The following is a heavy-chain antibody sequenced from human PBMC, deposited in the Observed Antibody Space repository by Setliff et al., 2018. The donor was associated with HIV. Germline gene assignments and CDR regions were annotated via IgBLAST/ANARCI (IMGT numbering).Heavy chain of an antibody. D-gene: IGHD3-10*01. Sequence: KPSETLSLTCTVSGDSVSRYSWNWIRQPPGKGLEWIGYVYANGETNYNPSLKSRVTMSADTSRNQFSLSLNSATAADTAVYFCARRKLQDSTITTSNWFDSWGQGILVTAPQ. CDR3: ARRKLQDSTITTSNWFDS. V-gene: IGHV4-4*09. CDR2: VYANGET. CDR1: GDSVSRYS. J-gene: IGHJ5*01.